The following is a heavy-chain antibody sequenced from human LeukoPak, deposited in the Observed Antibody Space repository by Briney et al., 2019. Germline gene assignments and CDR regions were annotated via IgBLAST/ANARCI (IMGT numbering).Heavy chain of an antibody. V-gene: IGHV4-31*03. CDR3: ARGGNRFGGFYFDY. CDR1: ADSLSSGGHY. D-gene: IGHD3-10*01. CDR2: IHHSGSS. J-gene: IGHJ4*02. Sequence: PSETLSLTCTVSADSLSSGGHYWAWIRQLPGKGLESIGFIHHSGSSRHNPSIKDRVAISVDASRKQFALRLSSVTAADTAIYYCARGGNRFGGFYFDYWGQGIQVIVSS.